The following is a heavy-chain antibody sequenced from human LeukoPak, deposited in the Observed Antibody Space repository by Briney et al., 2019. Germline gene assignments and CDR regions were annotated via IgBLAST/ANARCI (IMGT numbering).Heavy chain of an antibody. CDR2: IIPIFGTA. CDR1: GYTFTSYG. D-gene: IGHD6-13*01. J-gene: IGHJ4*02. Sequence: SVKVSCKASGYTFTSYGISWVRQAPGQGLEWMGGIIPIFGTANYAQKFQGRVTITTDESTSTAYMELSSLRSEDTAVYYCARDNPRSAADFDYWGQGTLVTVSS. CDR3: ARDNPRSAADFDY. V-gene: IGHV1-69*05.